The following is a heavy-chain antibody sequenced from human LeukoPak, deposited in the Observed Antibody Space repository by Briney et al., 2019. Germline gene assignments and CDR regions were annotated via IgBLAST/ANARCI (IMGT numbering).Heavy chain of an antibody. Sequence: GGSLRLSCVVSGFTFSSHWMHWVRQAPGKGLVWVSRISSDESSTSSADSVKVRFTISRDNAKNTLYLQMNSLRAEDTAVYYCARGPPYYDSSGYYYGGTAFDIWGQGTMVTVSS. CDR2: ISSDESST. V-gene: IGHV3-74*01. CDR3: ARGPPYYDSSGYYYGGTAFDI. CDR1: GFTFSSHW. J-gene: IGHJ3*02. D-gene: IGHD3-22*01.